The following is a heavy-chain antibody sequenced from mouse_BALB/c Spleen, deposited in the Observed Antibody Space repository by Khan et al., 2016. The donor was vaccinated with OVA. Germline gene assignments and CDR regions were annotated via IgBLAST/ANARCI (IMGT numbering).Heavy chain of an antibody. V-gene: IGHV2-9*02. Sequence: VQLQESGPGLVAPSQSLSITCTVSGFSLTSYGVHWVRQPPGQGLEWLGVIWAGGSTNYNSALMSRLCISKDNSKGQVFLKMNSLQTDDTASYYCARLEDIWGQGTTLTVSS. CDR3: ARLEDI. D-gene: IGHD1-3*01. CDR2: IWAGGST. J-gene: IGHJ2*01. CDR1: GFSLTSYG.